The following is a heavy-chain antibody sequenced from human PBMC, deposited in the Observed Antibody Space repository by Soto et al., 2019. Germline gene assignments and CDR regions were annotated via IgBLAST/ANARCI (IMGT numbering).Heavy chain of an antibody. V-gene: IGHV3-23*01. CDR2: ISGSGGST. Sequence: EVQLLESGGGLVQPGGSLRLSCAASGFTFSSYAISWVRQAPGKGLEWVSAISGSGGSTYYADSVKGRFTISRDNSKNTLYLQMNSLRAEDTAVYYCAKPLVPYSSSSYFDYWGQGTLVTVSS. CDR1: GFTFSSYA. CDR3: AKPLVPYSSSSYFDY. J-gene: IGHJ4*02. D-gene: IGHD6-6*01.